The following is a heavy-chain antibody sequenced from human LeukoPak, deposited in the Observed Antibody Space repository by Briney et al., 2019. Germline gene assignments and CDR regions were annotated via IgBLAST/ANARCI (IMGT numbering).Heavy chain of an antibody. CDR1: GYTFTGYY. D-gene: IGHD4-17*01. Sequence: ASVKVSCKASGYTFTGYYMHWVRQAPGQGLEWMGWINPNSGGTNYAQKFQGRVTMTRDTSISTAYMELSRLRSDDTAVYYCARLDTTVTTSGAFDIWGQGTMVTVSS. CDR3: ARLDTTVTTSGAFDI. V-gene: IGHV1-2*02. CDR2: INPNSGGT. J-gene: IGHJ3*02.